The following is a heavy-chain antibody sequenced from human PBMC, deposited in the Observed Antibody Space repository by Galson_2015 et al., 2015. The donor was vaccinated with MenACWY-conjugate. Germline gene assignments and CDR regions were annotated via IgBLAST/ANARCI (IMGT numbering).Heavy chain of an antibody. D-gene: IGHD2-2*01. CDR2: ISSSSSTI. CDR1: GFTFSSYS. CDR3: ARDYCSSTSCYNWFDP. Sequence: SLRLSCAASGFTFSSYSMNWVRQAPGKGLEWVSYISSSSSTIYYADSVKGRFTISRDNAKNSLYLQMNSLRDEDTAVYYCARDYCSSTSCYNWFDPRGQGTLVTVSS. V-gene: IGHV3-48*02. J-gene: IGHJ5*02.